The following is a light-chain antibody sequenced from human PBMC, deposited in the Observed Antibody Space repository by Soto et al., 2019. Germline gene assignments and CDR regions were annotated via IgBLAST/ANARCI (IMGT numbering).Light chain of an antibody. CDR1: QSVLYSSNNKNY. CDR3: QQYYSPPT. J-gene: IGKJ5*01. Sequence: DIVMTESPDSLAVSLGERGTINCKSSQSVLYSSNNKNYLAWHQQKPGPPPKLLIYWASTRESGVPDRFSGGGSGTDFTLTISSLQAEDVAVYYCQQYYSPPTFGQGTRLEIK. CDR2: WAS. V-gene: IGKV4-1*01.